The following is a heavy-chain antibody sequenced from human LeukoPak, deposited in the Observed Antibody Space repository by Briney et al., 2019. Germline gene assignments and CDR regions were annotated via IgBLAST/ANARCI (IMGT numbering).Heavy chain of an antibody. CDR1: GGTFSSYA. CDR3: ARDLRDGYNRN. Sequence: VASVKVSCKASGGTFSSYAISWVRQAPGQGLEWMGRIIPILGIANYAQKFQGRVTITADKSTSTAYMELSSLRSEDTAVYYCARDLRDGYNRNWGQGTLVTVSS. J-gene: IGHJ4*02. D-gene: IGHD5-24*01. CDR2: IIPILGIA. V-gene: IGHV1-69*04.